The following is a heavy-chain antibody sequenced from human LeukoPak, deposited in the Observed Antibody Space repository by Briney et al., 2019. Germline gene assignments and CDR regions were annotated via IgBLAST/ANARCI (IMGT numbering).Heavy chain of an antibody. CDR3: ARDLRSGNAFDI. J-gene: IGHJ3*02. CDR2: IYYSGST. V-gene: IGHV4-59*01. D-gene: IGHD1-26*01. Sequence: SETLSLTCTVSGGSISSYYWSWIRQPPGKGLEWIGYIYYSGSTNYNPSLKSRVTISVDTSKNQFSLKLSSVAAADTAVYYCARDLRSGNAFDIWGQGTMVTVSS. CDR1: GGSISSYY.